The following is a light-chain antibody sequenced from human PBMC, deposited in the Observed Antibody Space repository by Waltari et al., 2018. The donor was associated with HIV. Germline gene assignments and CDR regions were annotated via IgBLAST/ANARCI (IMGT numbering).Light chain of an antibody. V-gene: IGLV3-10*01. Sequence: SYELTQPPSVSVSPGQTARIPCSGDELPTHFDHWYQHKSGQAPVLVIYEDTKRPSGIPERLSGSTSGTKAILTISGAQLDDEADYYCFSTDTSGDLRIFGGGTKLTVL. CDR3: FSTDTSGDLRI. CDR2: EDT. CDR1: ELPTHF. J-gene: IGLJ2*01.